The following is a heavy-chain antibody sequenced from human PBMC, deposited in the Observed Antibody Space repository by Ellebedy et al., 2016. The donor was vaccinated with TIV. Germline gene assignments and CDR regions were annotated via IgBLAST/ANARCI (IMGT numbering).Heavy chain of an antibody. J-gene: IGHJ4*02. CDR2: IVVGSGNT. D-gene: IGHD4-17*01. V-gene: IGHV1-58*01. CDR1: GFTCTNSA. Sequence: SVKVSXXASGFTCTNSAVQWVRQARGQRLEWIGWIVVGSGNTNYAQKFQERVTITRDMSTSTAYMELSSLRSEDTAVYYCAAESYGDYVGYFDYWGQGTLVTVSS. CDR3: AAESYGDYVGYFDY.